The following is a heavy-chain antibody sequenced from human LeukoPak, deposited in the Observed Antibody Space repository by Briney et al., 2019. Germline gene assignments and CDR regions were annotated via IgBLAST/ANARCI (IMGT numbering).Heavy chain of an antibody. CDR1: GGTFSSYA. D-gene: IGHD3-10*01. Sequence: SVTVSCKASGGTFSSYAISWVRQAPGQGLEWMGRISPIFGTANYAQKFQGRVTITTDESTSTAYMELSSLRSEDTAVYYCARGQQHMGSGSHRGWFDPWGQGTLVTVPS. CDR2: ISPIFGTA. V-gene: IGHV1-69*05. CDR3: ARGQQHMGSGSHRGWFDP. J-gene: IGHJ5*02.